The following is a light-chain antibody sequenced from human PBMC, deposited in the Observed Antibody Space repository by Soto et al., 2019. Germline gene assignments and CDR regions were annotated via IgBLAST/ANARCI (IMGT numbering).Light chain of an antibody. J-gene: IGLJ3*02. CDR2: DVD. Sequence: QSALTQPRSVSGSPGQSVTISCTGTNSDVGAYIYVSWYQHHPGEAPKLIIYDVDKRPSGVPDRFSGSKSGNTASLTISGLQAEDEANYYCCSYVGSYSWVFGGETKLTVL. V-gene: IGLV2-11*01. CDR1: NSDVGAYIY. CDR3: CSYVGSYSWV.